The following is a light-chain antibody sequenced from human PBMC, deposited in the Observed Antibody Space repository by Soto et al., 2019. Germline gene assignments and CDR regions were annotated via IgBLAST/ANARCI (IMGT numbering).Light chain of an antibody. CDR3: SSYTSSSTPYV. J-gene: IGLJ1*01. CDR2: EVS. CDR1: SSDVGGYNY. Sequence: QSALTQPASVSGSPGQSITISCTGTSSDVGGYNYVSWYQQHPGKAPKLMIYEVSNRPSGVSNRFSGSKSGNTASLTISGLQAEDEADYSCSSYTSSSTPYVFGTGTKLTFL. V-gene: IGLV2-14*01.